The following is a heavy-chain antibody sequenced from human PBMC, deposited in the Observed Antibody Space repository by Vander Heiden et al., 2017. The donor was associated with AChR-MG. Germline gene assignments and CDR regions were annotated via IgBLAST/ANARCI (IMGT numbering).Heavy chain of an antibody. CDR1: GFTFSSYA. D-gene: IGHD3-16*02. V-gene: IGHV3-23*01. J-gene: IGHJ4*02. CDR2: ISGSGGST. Sequence: EVQLLESGGGLVQPGGSLRLSCAASGFTFSSYAMSWVRQAPGKGLEWVSAISGSGGSTYYADSVKGRFTISRDNSKNTLYLQMNSLRAEDTAVYYCAKDAQPMITFGGVIVIPGVKDYWGQGTLVTVSS. CDR3: AKDAQPMITFGGVIVIPGVKDY.